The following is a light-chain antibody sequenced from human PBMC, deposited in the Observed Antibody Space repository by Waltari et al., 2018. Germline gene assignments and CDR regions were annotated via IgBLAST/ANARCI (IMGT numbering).Light chain of an antibody. CDR1: NIRDKT. V-gene: IGLV3-21*03. J-gene: IGLJ2*01. Sequence: SYVLTQPPSVSVAPGKTARISCAGQNIRDKTVYWYQQKPGQAPGVGIHDSTVRPSGIPDRVSGSDPATLTIARVEAGDEADYYCQVWDDTRDQPVFGGGTRLTVL. CDR3: QVWDDTRDQPV. CDR2: DST.